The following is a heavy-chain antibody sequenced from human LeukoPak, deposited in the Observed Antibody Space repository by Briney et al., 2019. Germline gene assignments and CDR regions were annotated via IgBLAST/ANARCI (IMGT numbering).Heavy chain of an antibody. CDR3: AKSGYNRFDY. D-gene: IGHD5-24*01. CDR1: GFTFSSYG. J-gene: IGHJ4*02. V-gene: IGHV3-23*01. Sequence: GGSLRLSCAASGFTFSSYGMNWVRQAPGKGLVWVSRINSDGSSSFYADSVKGRFTISRDNSKNTLYLQMNSLRAEDTAVYYCAKSGYNRFDYWGQGTLVTVSS. CDR2: INSDGSSS.